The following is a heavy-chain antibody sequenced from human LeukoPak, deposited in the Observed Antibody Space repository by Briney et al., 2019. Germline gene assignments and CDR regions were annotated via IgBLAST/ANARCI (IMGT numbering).Heavy chain of an antibody. V-gene: IGHV1-58*02. CDR3: AAEAAAGYYYYGMDV. CDR1: GFTFTSSA. J-gene: IGHJ6*02. Sequence: ASVKVSCKASGFTFTSSAMQWVRQARGQRREWIGWIVVGSGNTNYAQKFQERVTITRDMSTSTAYIELSSLRSEDTAVYYCAAEAAAGYYYYGMDVWGQGTTVTVSS. D-gene: IGHD6-13*01. CDR2: IVVGSGNT.